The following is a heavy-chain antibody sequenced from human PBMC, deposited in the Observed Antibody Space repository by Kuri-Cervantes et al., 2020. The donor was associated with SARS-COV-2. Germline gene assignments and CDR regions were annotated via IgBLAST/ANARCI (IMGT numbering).Heavy chain of an antibody. J-gene: IGHJ5*02. V-gene: IGHV1-8*01. Sequence: ASVKVSCKTSGYTFTSYDINWVRQATGQGLEWMGWMNPNSGNTGFAQKFQGRVTMTSNTSVTTAYMELSSLRSEDTAVYYCARGGLAVAGRVWFDPWGQGTLVTVSS. D-gene: IGHD6-19*01. CDR3: ARGGLAVAGRVWFDP. CDR2: MNPNSGNT. CDR1: GYTFTSYD.